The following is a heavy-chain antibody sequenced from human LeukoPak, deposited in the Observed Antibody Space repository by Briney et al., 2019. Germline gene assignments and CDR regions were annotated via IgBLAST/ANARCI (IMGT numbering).Heavy chain of an antibody. Sequence: GGSLRLSCAASGFTFSSYSKNWVRQAPGKGLEWVSSISSSSSYIYYADSVKGRFTISRDNAKNSLYLQMNSLRAEDTAVYYCASDRPDPGVYFDYWGQGTLVTVSS. CDR2: ISSSSSYI. V-gene: IGHV3-21*01. CDR1: GFTFSSYS. CDR3: ASDRPDPGVYFDY. J-gene: IGHJ4*02. D-gene: IGHD3-10*01.